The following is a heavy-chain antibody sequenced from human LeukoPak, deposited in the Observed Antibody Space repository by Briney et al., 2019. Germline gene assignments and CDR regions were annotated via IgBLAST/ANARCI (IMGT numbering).Heavy chain of an antibody. D-gene: IGHD3-3*01. CDR3: ATGFWYGPW. J-gene: IGHJ4*02. V-gene: IGHV1-24*01. CDR2: FDPEDGET. Sequence: ASVKASCKVSGSTLTELSMHWVRQAPGKGLEGMGGFDPEDGETIYAQKFQGRVTMTEDTSTDTAYMELSSLRSEDTAVYYCATGFWYGPWWGQGTLVTVSS. CDR1: GSTLTELS.